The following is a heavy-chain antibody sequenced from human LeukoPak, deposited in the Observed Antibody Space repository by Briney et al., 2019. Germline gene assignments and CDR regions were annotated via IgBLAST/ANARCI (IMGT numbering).Heavy chain of an antibody. CDR3: AGGGDLAGNENDY. Sequence: GGSLRLSCAASGFTFSSYSMNWARQAPGKGLEWVSSISSSSSYIYYADSVKGRFTISRDNAKNSLYLQMNSLRAEDTAVYYCAGGGDLAGNENDYWGQGTLVTVSS. D-gene: IGHD3-16*01. CDR2: ISSSSSYI. CDR1: GFTFSSYS. J-gene: IGHJ4*02. V-gene: IGHV3-21*01.